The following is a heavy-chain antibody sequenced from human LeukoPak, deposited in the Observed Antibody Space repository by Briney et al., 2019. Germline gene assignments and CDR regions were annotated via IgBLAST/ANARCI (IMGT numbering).Heavy chain of an antibody. J-gene: IGHJ4*02. Sequence: PAETLSLTCTVSGGSIRSYYWSWIRQPPGKGLEWIGYIYYSGSTNYNPSLKSRVTISVDTSKDQFSLKLSSVTAADTAVYYCARLRYGSGGYYFDYWGQGTLVTVSS. D-gene: IGHD3-10*01. CDR3: ARLRYGSGGYYFDY. CDR2: IYYSGST. V-gene: IGHV4-59*08. CDR1: GGSIRSYY.